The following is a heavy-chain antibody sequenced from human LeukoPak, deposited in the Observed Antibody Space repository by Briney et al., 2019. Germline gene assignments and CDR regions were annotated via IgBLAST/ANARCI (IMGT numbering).Heavy chain of an antibody. CDR1: GFTFSSYS. D-gene: IGHD5-18*01. V-gene: IGHV3-21*06. CDR2: ITSNIYT. Sequence: GGSLRLSCAASGFTFSSYSLNWVRQAPGRGLEWVSCITSNIYTYYADSVRGRFTISRDNSQNSVYLVMNSLRAEDTAVYYCARERDTSMVALDSWGQGTLVTVSS. CDR3: ARERDTSMVALDS. J-gene: IGHJ4*02.